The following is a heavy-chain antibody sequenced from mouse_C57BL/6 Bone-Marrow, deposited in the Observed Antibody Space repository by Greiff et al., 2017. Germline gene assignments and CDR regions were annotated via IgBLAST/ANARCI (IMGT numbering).Heavy chain of an antibody. Sequence: EVKLLESGGGLVKPGGSLKLSCAASGFTFSSYAMSWVRQTPEKRLEWVATISDGGSYTYYPDNVKGRFTISRDNAKNNLYLQMSHLKSEDTAMYYCARSWFAYWGQGTLVTGSA. CDR2: ISDGGSYT. CDR3: ARSWFAY. CDR1: GFTFSSYA. V-gene: IGHV5-4*03. J-gene: IGHJ3*01.